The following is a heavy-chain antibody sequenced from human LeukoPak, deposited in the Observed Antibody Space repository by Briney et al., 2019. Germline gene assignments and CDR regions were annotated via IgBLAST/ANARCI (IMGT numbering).Heavy chain of an antibody. CDR1: GFTFSSYG. CDR2: ISYDGSNK. CDR3: AKDQGITIFGVVISPYGMDV. J-gene: IGHJ6*02. Sequence: GGSLRLSCAASGFTFSSYGMHWVRQAPGKGLEWVAVISYDGSNKYYADSVKGRFTISRGNSKNTLYLQMNSLRAEDTAVYYCAKDQGITIFGVVISPYGMDVWGQGTTVTVSS. D-gene: IGHD3-3*01. V-gene: IGHV3-30*18.